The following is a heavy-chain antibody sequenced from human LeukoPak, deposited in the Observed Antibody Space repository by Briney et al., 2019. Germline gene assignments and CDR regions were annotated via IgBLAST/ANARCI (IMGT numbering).Heavy chain of an antibody. CDR2: ISSSSSYI. V-gene: IGHV3-21*04. D-gene: IGHD1-7*01. CDR1: RFTFSSYS. CDR3: ARKGLGGELGGFDS. J-gene: IGHJ4*02. Sequence: GGSLRLSCAASRFTFSSYSMNWVRQAPGKGLEWVSSISSSSSYIYYADSVKGRFTISRDNAKNSLYLQMNSLRVEDTALYHCARKGLGGELGGFDSWGQGTLVTVSS.